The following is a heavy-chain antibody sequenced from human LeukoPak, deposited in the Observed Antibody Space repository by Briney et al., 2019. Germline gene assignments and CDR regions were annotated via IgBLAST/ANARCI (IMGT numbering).Heavy chain of an antibody. V-gene: IGHV3-43*02. D-gene: IGHD6-19*01. CDR2: ISGDGGST. CDR1: GFTFSDYN. Sequence: GGSLRLSCVASGFTFSDYNMNWVRQAPGKGLEWVSLISGDGGSTYYADSVRGRFTISRDNSKNSLYLQMNSLRTEDTALYYCAKARIAVAGLLDYWGQGTLVTVSS. CDR3: AKARIAVAGLLDY. J-gene: IGHJ4*02.